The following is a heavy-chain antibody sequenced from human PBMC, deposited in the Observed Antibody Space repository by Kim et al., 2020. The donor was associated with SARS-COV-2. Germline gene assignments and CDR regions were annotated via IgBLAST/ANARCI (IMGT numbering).Heavy chain of an antibody. V-gene: IGHV4-59*01. Sequence: SETLSLTCTVSGGSISSYYWSWIRQPPGKGLEWIGYIYYSGSTNYNPSLKSRVTISVDTSKNQFSLKLSSVTAADTAVYYCARGKRDGYNYYFDYWGQGTLVTVSS. CDR3: ARGKRDGYNYYFDY. CDR1: GGSISSYY. J-gene: IGHJ4*02. D-gene: IGHD5-12*01. CDR2: IYYSGST.